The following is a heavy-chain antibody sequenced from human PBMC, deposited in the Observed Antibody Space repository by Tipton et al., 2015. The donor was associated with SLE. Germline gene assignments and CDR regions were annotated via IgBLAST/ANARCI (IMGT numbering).Heavy chain of an antibody. CDR1: GASISSDPYY. V-gene: IGHV4-61*01. Sequence: TLSLTCTVSGASISSDPYYWIRIRQPQGKGLEWIGYISYSATTNYNPYLTRRVTISVDTSQNQFSLKLRSVTAAATAVYYCATVGANGGWTSYYALAVWGQGTTVTVSS. D-gene: IGHD4/OR15-4a*01. CDR2: ISYSATT. J-gene: IGHJ6*02. CDR3: ATVGANGGWTSYYALAV.